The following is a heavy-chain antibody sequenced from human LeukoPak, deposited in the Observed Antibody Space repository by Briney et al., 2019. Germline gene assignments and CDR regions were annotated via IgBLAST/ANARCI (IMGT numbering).Heavy chain of an antibody. V-gene: IGHV4-61*01. CDR3: ATTFGKGNC. CDR1: GGSVSSGSYY. Sequence: PSETLSLTCTVSGGSVSSGSYYWSWIRQPPGKGLEWIGYIYYSGSTNYNPSLKSRVTISVDTSKNQFSLKLSSVTAADTAVYYCATTFGKGNCWGQGTLVTVSS. J-gene: IGHJ4*02. D-gene: IGHD3-16*01. CDR2: IYYSGST.